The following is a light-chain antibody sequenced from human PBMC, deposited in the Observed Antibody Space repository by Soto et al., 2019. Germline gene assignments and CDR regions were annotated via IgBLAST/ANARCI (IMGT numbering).Light chain of an antibody. CDR1: KSDIGVYDF. V-gene: IGLV2-8*01. CDR2: EVV. Sequence: QSVLTQPPSASGSPGQSVTISCTGTKSDIGVYDFVSWYQHHPGKAPRLIIYEVVQRPSGVPDRFSGSKSGNTASLTVSGLQAADEADYFCTSYAGSNTDVFGSGTKVTVL. J-gene: IGLJ1*01. CDR3: TSYAGSNTDV.